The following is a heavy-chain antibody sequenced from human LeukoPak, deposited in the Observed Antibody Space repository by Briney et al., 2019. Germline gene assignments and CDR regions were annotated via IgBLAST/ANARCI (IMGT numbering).Heavy chain of an antibody. Sequence: GGSLRVSCAASGLTVSSNHMNWVRQPPGKGLEWVSIIYSGGSTYYADSVKGRFTISRDNSKNTLYLQVNSLRAEDTAVYYCAKTYNNGFDPWGQGTLVTVSS. CDR3: AKTYNNGFDP. J-gene: IGHJ5*02. D-gene: IGHD1-14*01. CDR1: GLTVSSNH. CDR2: IYSGGST. V-gene: IGHV3-53*01.